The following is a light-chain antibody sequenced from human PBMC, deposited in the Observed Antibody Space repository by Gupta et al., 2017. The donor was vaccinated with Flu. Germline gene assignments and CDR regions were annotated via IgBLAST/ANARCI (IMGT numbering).Light chain of an antibody. Sequence: LVLTQSPGTLSLSPGERATLSCRASQSVRSTHLAWFQQKPGQAPRLLTYGASSRATGIPDRFSGSGSGTDFTLTISRLEPEDFAVYYCQQYASLYTFGQGTKLEI. CDR1: QSVRSTH. CDR2: GAS. V-gene: IGKV3-20*01. J-gene: IGKJ2*01. CDR3: QQYASLYT.